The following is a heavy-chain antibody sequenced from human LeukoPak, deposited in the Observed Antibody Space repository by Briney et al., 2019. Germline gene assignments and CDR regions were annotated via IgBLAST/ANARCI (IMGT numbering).Heavy chain of an antibody. J-gene: IGHJ4*02. CDR3: ARDGPMVTGTFDY. Sequence: GGSLRLSCAASGFTLSSYEMNWVRQAPGKGLEWVSYISSSGSTIYYADSVKGRFTISRDNAKNSLYLQMNSLRAEDTAVYYCARDGPMVTGTFDYWGQGTLVTVSS. CDR2: ISSSGSTI. CDR1: GFTLSSYE. V-gene: IGHV3-48*03. D-gene: IGHD1-20*01.